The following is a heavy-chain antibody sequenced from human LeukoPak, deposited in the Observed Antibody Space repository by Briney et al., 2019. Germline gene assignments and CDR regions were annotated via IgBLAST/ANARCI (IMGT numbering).Heavy chain of an antibody. CDR2: IKPDGSEI. Sequence: PGGSLRLSCAASGFTFSAYWMDWVRQAPGKGLEWVANIKPDGSEIYYLDSVRGRFTISRDNAKNTLYLQMNSLRAEDTAVYYCGRLAAAGPAYWGQGTLVTVSS. J-gene: IGHJ4*02. D-gene: IGHD6-13*01. CDR1: GFTFSAYW. V-gene: IGHV3-7*02. CDR3: GRLAAAGPAY.